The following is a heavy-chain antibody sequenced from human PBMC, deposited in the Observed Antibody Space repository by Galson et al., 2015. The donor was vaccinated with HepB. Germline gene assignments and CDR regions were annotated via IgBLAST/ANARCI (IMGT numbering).Heavy chain of an antibody. CDR2: ISSSRSSI. V-gene: IGHV3-48*02. J-gene: IGHJ6*02. CDR3: AGRGYRYGFDYYYGLAV. D-gene: IGHD5-18*01. Sequence: SLRLSCAASGFTFSSYSMNWVRQAPGKGLEWVSYISSSRSSIYYADSVKGRFTISGDNAKNSLNLQMNSLRDENTAVNYCAGRGYRYGFDYYYGLAVWGQGPTVTAS. CDR1: GFTFSSYS.